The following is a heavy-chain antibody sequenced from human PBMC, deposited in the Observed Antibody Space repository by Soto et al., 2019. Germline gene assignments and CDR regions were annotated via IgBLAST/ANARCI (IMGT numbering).Heavy chain of an antibody. CDR1: DLTISRYW. V-gene: IGHV3-7*05. D-gene: IGHD3-16*01. CDR3: ARGKGWVYS. J-gene: IGHJ4*02. Sequence: EMRLVESGGDLVQPGESLTISCAASDLTISRYWMTWVRQAPGKGLEWVGNVNPDGSETDFADFVRGRFTISRDNAKNSLYLQMNRLRVDDTAVYFCARGKGWVYSWGQGTLVTVSS. CDR2: VNPDGSET.